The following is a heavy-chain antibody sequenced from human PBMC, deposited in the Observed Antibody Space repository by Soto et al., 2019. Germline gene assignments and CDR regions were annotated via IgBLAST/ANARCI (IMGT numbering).Heavy chain of an antibody. V-gene: IGHV4-34*01. J-gene: IGHJ4*02. CDR3: ARDKITGLFDY. CDR2: INHTGST. Sequence: QVQLQQWGAGLLKPSETLSLTCAVYGGSVSGYYWTWICQPPGTGLEWIGEINHTGSTNYNQSLKSRGTISVDTSKTKFSLKLPSVTAADTAVYYCARDKITGLFDYWGQGPRVTVSS. D-gene: IGHD2-8*02. CDR1: GGSVSGYY.